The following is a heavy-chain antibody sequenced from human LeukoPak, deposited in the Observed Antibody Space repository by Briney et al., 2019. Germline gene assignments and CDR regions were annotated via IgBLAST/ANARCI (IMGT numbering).Heavy chain of an antibody. J-gene: IGHJ5*02. CDR2: ISSSGSTI. Sequence: GGSLRLSSAASGFTFSSYEMNWVRQAPGKGLEWVSYISSSGSTIYYADSVKGRFTISRDNAKNSLYLQMNSLRAEDTAVYYCARDGYLATTSWGQGTLVTVSS. CDR1: GFTFSSYE. V-gene: IGHV3-48*03. D-gene: IGHD2/OR15-2a*01. CDR3: ARDGYLATTS.